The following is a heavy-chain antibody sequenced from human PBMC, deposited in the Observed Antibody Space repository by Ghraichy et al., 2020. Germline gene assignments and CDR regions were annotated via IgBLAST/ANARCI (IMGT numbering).Heavy chain of an antibody. CDR3: ARVIKVATNFDY. Sequence: SQTLSLTCAVYGGSFSGYYWSWIRQPPGKGLEWIGEINHSGTTNYNPSLKSRVTILVDTSKNQISLKLSSVTAADTAVYYCARVIKVATNFDYWGQGTLVTVSS. D-gene: IGHD5-12*01. J-gene: IGHJ4*02. V-gene: IGHV4-34*01. CDR1: GGSFSGYY. CDR2: INHSGTT.